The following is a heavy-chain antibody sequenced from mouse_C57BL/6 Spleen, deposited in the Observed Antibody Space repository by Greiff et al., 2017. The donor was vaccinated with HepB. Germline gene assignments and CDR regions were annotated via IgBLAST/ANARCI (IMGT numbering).Heavy chain of an antibody. J-gene: IGHJ2*01. V-gene: IGHV1-59*01. Sequence: QVQLKQPGAELVRPGTSVKLSCKASGYTFTSYWMHWVKQRPGQGLEWIGVIDPSDSYTNYNQKFKGKATLTVDTSSSTAYMQLSSLTSEDSAVYYCARGYYGSNYWGQGTTLTVSS. D-gene: IGHD1-1*01. CDR3: ARGYYGSNY. CDR1: GYTFTSYW. CDR2: IDPSDSYT.